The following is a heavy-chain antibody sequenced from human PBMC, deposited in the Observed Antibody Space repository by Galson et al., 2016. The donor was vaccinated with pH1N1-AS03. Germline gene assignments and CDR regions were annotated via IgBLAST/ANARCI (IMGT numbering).Heavy chain of an antibody. D-gene: IGHD4-17*01. CDR2: IYSGGST. J-gene: IGHJ2*01. Sequence: SLRLSCAASGVTIRSNYMNWVRQAPGKGLEWVSVIYSGGSTYYADSVKGRFTISRHNSKNTLFLQMNSLRAEDTAVYYWAKKAVTNWFFDLWGRGTLVTVSS. V-gene: IGHV3-53*04. CDR1: GVTIRSNY. CDR3: AKKAVTNWFFDL.